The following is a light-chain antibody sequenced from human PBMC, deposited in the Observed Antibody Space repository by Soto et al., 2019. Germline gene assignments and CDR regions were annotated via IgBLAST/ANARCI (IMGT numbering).Light chain of an antibody. J-gene: IGLJ2*01. Sequence: QSALTQPASVSGSPGQSITISCTGTSSDVGGYNYVSWYQQHPGKAPKLMIYEVSNRPSGVSNRFSGSKSGNTASLTISGLQAEDEADYYCSSYTGSSTGVFGGGTKPTVL. CDR3: SSYTGSSTGV. V-gene: IGLV2-14*01. CDR1: SSDVGGYNY. CDR2: EVS.